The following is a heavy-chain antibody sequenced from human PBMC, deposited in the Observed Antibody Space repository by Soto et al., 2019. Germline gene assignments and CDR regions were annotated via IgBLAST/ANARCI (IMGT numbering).Heavy chain of an antibody. V-gene: IGHV1-69*13. J-gene: IGHJ6*02. CDR3: ARDGIATHRYYYYGMDV. CDR1: GGTFSSYA. CDR2: IIPIFGTA. D-gene: IGHD6-13*01. Sequence: SVKVSRKASGGTFSSYAISWVRQAPGQGLEWMGGIIPIFGTANYAQKFQGRVTITADESTSTAYMELSSLRSEDTAVYYCARDGIATHRYYYYGMDVWGQGTTVTVSS.